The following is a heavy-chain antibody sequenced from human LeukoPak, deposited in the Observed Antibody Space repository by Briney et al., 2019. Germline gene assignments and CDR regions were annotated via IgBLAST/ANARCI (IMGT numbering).Heavy chain of an antibody. Sequence: GGSLRLSCAASGFSFSSYAMTWARQAPVKGLEWVANIKEDGSVKYYVDSVKGRFSISRDNTKSALYLQMDSLRADDTAVYFCARDSTWRLDYWGQGTLITVSS. D-gene: IGHD5-12*01. CDR3: ARDSTWRLDY. CDR2: IKEDGSVK. J-gene: IGHJ4*02. V-gene: IGHV3-7*03. CDR1: GFSFSSYA.